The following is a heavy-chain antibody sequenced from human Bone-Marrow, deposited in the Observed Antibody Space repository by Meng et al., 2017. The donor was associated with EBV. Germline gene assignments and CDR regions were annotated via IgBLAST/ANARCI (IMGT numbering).Heavy chain of an antibody. J-gene: IGHJ4*02. CDR2: SYWDDDK. D-gene: IGHD3-10*01. CDR3: AGRRSGSYYSLDY. Sequence: QLPLKESVPNLVKPTQTLTITCTFSGFSLSTSGCGVGWIRQPPVNALVWLALSYWDDDKRYSQSLKTTLTITPDTSKNRVVLTMTNMDPVDTATYYCAGRRSGSYYSLDYWGQGTLVTVSS. CDR1: GFSLSTSGCG. V-gene: IGHV2-5*02.